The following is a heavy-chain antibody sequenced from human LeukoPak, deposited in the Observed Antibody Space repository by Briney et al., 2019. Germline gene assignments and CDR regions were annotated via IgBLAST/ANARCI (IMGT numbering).Heavy chain of an antibody. J-gene: IGHJ3*02. V-gene: IGHV3-74*01. CDR1: GFTFSIYW. D-gene: IGHD4-17*01. CDR3: ARVSPGLRDAFDI. Sequence: GGSLRLSCAASGFTFSIYWMYWVRQAPGKGLVWVSGINSDGSSTTYADFVKGRFTISRDNAKNTLYLQMNSLRDEDTAVYYCARVSPGLRDAFDIWGQGTMVTVSS. CDR2: INSDGSST.